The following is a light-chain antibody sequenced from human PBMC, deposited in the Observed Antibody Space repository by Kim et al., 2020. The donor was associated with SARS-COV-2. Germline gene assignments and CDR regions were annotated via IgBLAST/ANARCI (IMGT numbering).Light chain of an antibody. CDR2: QDI. J-gene: IGLJ2*01. CDR1: KLGDKY. CDR3: QAWDSSTADVV. Sequence: PGKTASITCSGDKLGDKYACWYQQKPGQSPVLVIYQDIKRPSGIPERFSGANSGNTATLTISGTQAMDEADYYCQAWDSSTADVVFGGGTKLTVL. V-gene: IGLV3-1*01.